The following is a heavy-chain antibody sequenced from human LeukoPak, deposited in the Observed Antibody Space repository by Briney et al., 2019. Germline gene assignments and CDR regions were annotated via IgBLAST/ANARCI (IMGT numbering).Heavy chain of an antibody. CDR3: AKGHRYCTSGNCNSAVDY. J-gene: IGHJ4*02. Sequence: GGSLRLSCSMSGFTLSHYAMSWVRQAPGKGLEWVSTIGGGGGSTDYTDSVKGRFTISRDNSKNTLYLQMNSLGAEDTAVYYCAKGHRYCTSGNCNSAVDYWGQGTLVTVSS. V-gene: IGHV3-23*01. CDR1: GFTLSHYA. CDR2: IGGGGGST. D-gene: IGHD2-15*01.